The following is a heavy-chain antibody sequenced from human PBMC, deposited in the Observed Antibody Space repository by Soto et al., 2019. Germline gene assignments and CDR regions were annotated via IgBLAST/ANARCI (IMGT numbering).Heavy chain of an antibody. CDR1: GFTFSSYA. J-gene: IGHJ6*02. D-gene: IGHD2-2*01. V-gene: IGHV3-23*01. CDR2: ISGSGGST. Sequence: LRLSCAASGFTFSSYAMSWVRQAPGKGLEWVSAISGSGGSTYYADSVKGRFTISRDNSKNTLYLQMNSLRAEDTAVYYCAKGNCSSTSCYYYYYYGMDVWGQGTTVTVSS. CDR3: AKGNCSSTSCYYYYYYGMDV.